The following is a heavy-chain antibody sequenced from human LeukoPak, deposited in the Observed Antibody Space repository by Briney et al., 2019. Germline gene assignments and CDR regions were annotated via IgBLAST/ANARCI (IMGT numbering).Heavy chain of an antibody. V-gene: IGHV4-39*07. CDR3: YYYYYMDV. CDR2: IYYSGST. J-gene: IGHJ6*03. Sequence: SETLSLTCTVAGGSTSSSSYYWGWIRHPPGNGLEWIGSIYYSGSTYYNPSLKCRVTISVDTSKSQFSLKLSSVTAADTAVYYCYYYYYMDVWGKGTTVTVSS. CDR1: GGSTSSSSYY.